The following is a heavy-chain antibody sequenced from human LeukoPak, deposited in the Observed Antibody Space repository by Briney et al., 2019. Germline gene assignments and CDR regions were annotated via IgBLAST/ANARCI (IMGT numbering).Heavy chain of an antibody. V-gene: IGHV4-31*03. CDR2: IYYSGST. Sequence: PSQTLSLTCTVSGGXISSGGYYWSWIRQHPGKGLEWIGYIYYSGSTYYNPSLKSRVTISVDTSKNQFSLKLSSVTAADTAVYYCARLAAYYDSSGYFLDCWGQGTLVTVSS. CDR1: GGXISSGGYY. D-gene: IGHD3-22*01. CDR3: ARLAAYYDSSGYFLDC. J-gene: IGHJ4*02.